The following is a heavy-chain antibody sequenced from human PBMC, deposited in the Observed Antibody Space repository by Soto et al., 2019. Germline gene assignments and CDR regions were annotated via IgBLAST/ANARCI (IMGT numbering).Heavy chain of an antibody. CDR3: ARVYNWPDVTARGLLGY. D-gene: IGHD6-6*01. CDR1: GYTFTSCD. Sequence: GASVKVSCKASGYTFTSCDINWVRQASGQGLEWMGWMNPNSGDTGYAQRFQGRVTMTRNTSISTAYMELSSLNSDDTAVYYCARVYNWPDVTARGLLGYWGQGTLVTVSS. V-gene: IGHV1-8*01. CDR2: MNPNSGDT. J-gene: IGHJ4*02.